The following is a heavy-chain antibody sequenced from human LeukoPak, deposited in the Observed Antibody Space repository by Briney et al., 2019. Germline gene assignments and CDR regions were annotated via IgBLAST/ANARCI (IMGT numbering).Heavy chain of an antibody. J-gene: IGHJ4*02. D-gene: IGHD2-8*01. CDR2: IHHSGST. V-gene: IGHV4-34*01. CDR1: GEPFTGYY. Sequence: SEILSLTCAVYGEPFTGYYWSWIRQSPERGLEWLGEIHHSGSTNYNPSLKRPVTLSVDASRNEVSLKVDSVTAADTAVYFCARARLGRCTNGICRYFDYWGQGSLVTVSS. CDR3: ARARLGRCTNGICRYFDY.